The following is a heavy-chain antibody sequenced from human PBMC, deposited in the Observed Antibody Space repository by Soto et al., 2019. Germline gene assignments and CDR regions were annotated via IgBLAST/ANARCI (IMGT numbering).Heavy chain of an antibody. V-gene: IGHV3-48*01. CDR1: GFSFSSYS. Sequence: EVQLVESGGGVGQPGGSLRRSCVTSGFSFSSYSMNWVRQAPGKGVEWVSYITGSSGTIYYADSVKARFTIPRDNAKNSVSLKMSRLGAEATAVYYCVRAECTNWYGFQHWGQRPLVTVS. CDR3: VRAECTNWYGFQH. J-gene: IGHJ1*01. CDR2: ITGSSGTI. D-gene: IGHD2-2*01.